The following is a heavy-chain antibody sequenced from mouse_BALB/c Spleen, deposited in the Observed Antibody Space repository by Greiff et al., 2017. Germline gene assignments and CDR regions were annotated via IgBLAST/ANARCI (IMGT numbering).Heavy chain of an antibody. J-gene: IGHJ4*01. Sequence: EVQLVESGGGLVKPGGSLKLSCAASGFTFSSYAMSWVRQTPEKRLEWVATISSGGSYTYYPDSVKGRFTISRDNAKNTLYLQMSSLRSEDTAMYYCARQDYRYAMDYWGQGTSVTVSS. CDR3: ARQDYRYAMDY. CDR2: ISSGGSYT. D-gene: IGHD2-4*01. CDR1: GFTFSSYA. V-gene: IGHV5-9-3*01.